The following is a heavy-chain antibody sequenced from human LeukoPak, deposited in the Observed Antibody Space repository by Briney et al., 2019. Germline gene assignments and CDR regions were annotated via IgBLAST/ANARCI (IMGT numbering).Heavy chain of an antibody. CDR3: ARVTPTVTTSYNYYGMDV. Sequence: ASVKVSCKASGYTFTSYGISWVRQAPGQGLEWMGWISAYNGNTNYARKLQGRVTMTTDTSTSTAYMELRSLRSDDTAVYYCARVTPTVTTSYNYYGMDVWGQGTTVTVSS. V-gene: IGHV1-18*01. CDR2: ISAYNGNT. D-gene: IGHD4-17*01. CDR1: GYTFTSYG. J-gene: IGHJ6*02.